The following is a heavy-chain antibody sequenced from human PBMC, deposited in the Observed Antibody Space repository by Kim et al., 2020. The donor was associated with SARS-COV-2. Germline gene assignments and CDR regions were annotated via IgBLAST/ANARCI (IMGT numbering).Heavy chain of an antibody. Sequence: ASVKVSCKTSGYTFTNYTMHWVRQAPGQRPEWMGWINIGSGKTKYLQKLHGRVAFTRDTSASTAYMELSSLTNEDSAVYFCARVTVVTSAHLYYFDNWGQGTVVTVSS. V-gene: IGHV1-3*04. CDR2: INIGSGKT. CDR3: ARVTVVTSAHLYYFDN. D-gene: IGHD4-4*01. CDR1: GYTFTNYT. J-gene: IGHJ4*02.